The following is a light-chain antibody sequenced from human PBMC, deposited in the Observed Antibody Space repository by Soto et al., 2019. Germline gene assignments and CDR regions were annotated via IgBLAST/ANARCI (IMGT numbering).Light chain of an antibody. V-gene: IGLV2-14*03. Sequence: QSVLTQPASVSGSPGQSITISCTGSSSDVGFYNYVSWYQQHPGKAPKLMIYDVTIRPSGVSNRFSGSKSGNTASLTISGLQAEDEANYYCTSYTSSNTVVFGGGTQLTVL. CDR2: DVT. J-gene: IGLJ3*02. CDR1: SSDVGFYNY. CDR3: TSYTSSNTVV.